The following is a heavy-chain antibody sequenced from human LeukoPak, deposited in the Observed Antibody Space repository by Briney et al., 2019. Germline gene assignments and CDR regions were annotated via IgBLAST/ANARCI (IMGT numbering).Heavy chain of an antibody. CDR3: ARGLSGYSSASFDY. D-gene: IGHD5-18*01. CDR1: GGSIGNGDYS. J-gene: IGHJ4*02. CDR2: IYYSGST. Sequence: NPSQTLSLTYTVSGGSIGNGDYSWTWIRQHPGKGLEWIGYIYYSGSTHYNPSLKSRVTISVDTSKNQFSLKLTSVTAADTAVYYCARGLSGYSSASFDYWGQGTLVTVSS. V-gene: IGHV4-31*03.